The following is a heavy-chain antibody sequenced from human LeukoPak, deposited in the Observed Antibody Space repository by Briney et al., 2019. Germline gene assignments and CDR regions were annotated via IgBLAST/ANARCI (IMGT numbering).Heavy chain of an antibody. J-gene: IGHJ4*02. CDR1: GFTVSSNY. CDR3: AKDGRGYSYGPQIDY. D-gene: IGHD5-18*01. Sequence: GGSLRLSCAASGFTVSSNYMSWVRQAPGKGLEWVSGISWNSGSIGYADSVKGRFTISRDNAKNSLYLQMNSLRAEDTALYYCAKDGRGYSYGPQIDYWGQGTLVTVSS. CDR2: ISWNSGSI. V-gene: IGHV3-9*01.